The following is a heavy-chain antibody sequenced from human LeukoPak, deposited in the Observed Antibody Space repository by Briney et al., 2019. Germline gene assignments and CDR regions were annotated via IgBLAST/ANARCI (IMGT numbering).Heavy chain of an antibody. CDR3: ARDLAGQYCSSTTYCTFIRDTYFDY. Sequence: PSETLSLTCTVSGGSISSGSYYWSWIRQPAGKGLEWIGRIYTSGSTNYNPSLKSRVTISVDTSKNQFSLKLSSVTAADTAVYYCARDLAGQYCSSTTYCTFIRDTYFDYWGQGTLVTVSS. CDR1: GGSISSGSYY. V-gene: IGHV4-61*02. J-gene: IGHJ4*02. CDR2: IYTSGST. D-gene: IGHD2-2*02.